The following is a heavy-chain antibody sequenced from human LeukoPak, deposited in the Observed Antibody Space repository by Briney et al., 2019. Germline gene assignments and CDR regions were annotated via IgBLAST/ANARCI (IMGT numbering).Heavy chain of an antibody. D-gene: IGHD6-13*01. CDR3: ARHSASPGPIRQQLYAFDI. V-gene: IGHV4-39*01. J-gene: IGHJ3*02. CDR1: GGSISSSSYY. Sequence: PSETLSLTCTVSGGSISSSSYYWGWIRQPPGKGLEWIGSIYYSGSTYYNPSLKSRVTISVDTSKNQFSLKLSSVTAADTAVYYCARHSASPGPIRQQLYAFDIWGQGTMVTVSS. CDR2: IYYSGST.